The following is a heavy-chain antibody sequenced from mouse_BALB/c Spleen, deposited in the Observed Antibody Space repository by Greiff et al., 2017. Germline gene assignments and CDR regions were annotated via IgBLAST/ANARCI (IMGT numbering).Heavy chain of an antibody. CDR1: GYSITSGYY. D-gene: IGHD1-1*01. CDR2: ISYDGSN. CDR3: ATGSSLYWYFDV. V-gene: IGHV3-6*02. J-gene: IGHJ1*01. Sequence: EVKLVESGPGLVKPSQSLSLTCSVTGYSITSGYYWNWIRQFPGNKLEWMGYISYDGSNNYNPSLKNRISITRDTSKNQFFLKLNSVTTEDTATYYCATGSSLYWYFDVWGAGTTVTVSS.